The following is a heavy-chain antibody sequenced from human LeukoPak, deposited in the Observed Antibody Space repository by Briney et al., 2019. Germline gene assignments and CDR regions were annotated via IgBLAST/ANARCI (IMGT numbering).Heavy chain of an antibody. V-gene: IGHV3-7*01. J-gene: IGHJ4*02. D-gene: IGHD1-1*01. CDR1: GFTFSNFW. Sequence: HPGGSLRLSCAASGFTFSNFWMTWVRQAPGVGLEWVATIKQDGSAYYYVDSVKGRFTISRDNAKNSLYLQMSDLRAEDSGIFYCARVRTVDNVWYDIDCWGQGTLVTVSS. CDR3: ARVRTVDNVWYDIDC. CDR2: IKQDGSAY.